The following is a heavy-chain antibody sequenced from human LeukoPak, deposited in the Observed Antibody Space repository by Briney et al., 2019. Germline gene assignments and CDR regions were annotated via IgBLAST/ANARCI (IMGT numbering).Heavy chain of an antibody. CDR3: ARRYGASRGPWDY. CDR2: IYYRGST. CDR1: GGSISSGGYY. J-gene: IGHJ4*02. D-gene: IGHD4-17*01. V-gene: IGHV4-31*03. Sequence: SETLSLTCTVSGGSISSGGYYWSWIRQHPGKGLEWIGYIYYRGSTYYNPSLKSRVTISVDTSKNQFSLKLSSVTAADTAVYYCARRYGASRGPWDYWGQGTLVTVSS.